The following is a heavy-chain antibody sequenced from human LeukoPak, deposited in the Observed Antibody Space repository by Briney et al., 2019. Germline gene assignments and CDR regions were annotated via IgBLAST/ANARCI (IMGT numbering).Heavy chain of an antibody. Sequence: SETLSLTCTVSGGSISSYYWSWIRQPAGKGLEWTGRIYTSGSTNYNPSLKSRVTMSVDTSKNQFSLKLSSVTAADTAVYYCARDVHDFWSGSEGWFDPWAREPWSPSPQ. J-gene: IGHJ5*02. CDR3: ARDVHDFWSGSEGWFDP. CDR2: IYTSGST. V-gene: IGHV4-4*07. CDR1: GGSISSYY. D-gene: IGHD3-3*01.